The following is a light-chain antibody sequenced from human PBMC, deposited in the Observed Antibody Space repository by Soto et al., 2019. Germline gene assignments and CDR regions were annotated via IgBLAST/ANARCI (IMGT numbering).Light chain of an antibody. V-gene: IGKV1-5*03. CDR2: KAS. CDR1: QTISSW. J-gene: IGKJ1*01. CDR3: QRYDCSPWS. Sequence: DSEITQALTTLSGPGVGRESISCWASQTISSWLAWYQQKPGKAPKLLIYKASTLKTGVPSRFSGRGTGSEFTFTISHLQHQKFATPHCQRYDCSPWSFGQGTKVDIK.